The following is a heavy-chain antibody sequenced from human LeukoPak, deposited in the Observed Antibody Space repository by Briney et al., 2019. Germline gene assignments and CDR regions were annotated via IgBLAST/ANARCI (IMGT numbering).Heavy chain of an antibody. J-gene: IGHJ5*02. CDR2: TYYRSKWYN. CDR1: GDSVSSNSAA. D-gene: IGHD1-7*01. Sequence: SQTLSLTCAISGDSVSSNSAAWNWIRQSPSRGLEWLGRTYYRSKWYNDYAVSVKSRITINPDTSKNQFSLQLNSVTPEDTAVYYCAREEEEDNWNYPRLNWFDPWGQGTLVTVSS. CDR3: AREEEEDNWNYPRLNWFDP. V-gene: IGHV6-1*01.